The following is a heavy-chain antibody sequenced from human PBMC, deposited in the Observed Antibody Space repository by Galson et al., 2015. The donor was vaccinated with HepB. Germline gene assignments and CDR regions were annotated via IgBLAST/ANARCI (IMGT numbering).Heavy chain of an antibody. CDR3: ARVNLGAAAGRRFGAFDI. V-gene: IGHV1-3*01. J-gene: IGHJ3*02. Sequence: SVKVSCKASGYTFTSYAMHWVRQAPGQRLEWMGWINAGNGNTKYSQKFQGRVTITRDTSASTAYMELSGLRSEDTAVYYCARVNLGAAAGRRFGAFDIWGQGTMVTVSS. D-gene: IGHD6-13*01. CDR2: INAGNGNT. CDR1: GYTFTSYA.